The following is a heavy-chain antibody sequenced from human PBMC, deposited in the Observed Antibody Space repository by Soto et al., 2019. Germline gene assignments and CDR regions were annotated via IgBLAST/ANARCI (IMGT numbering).Heavy chain of an antibody. J-gene: IGHJ6*03. CDR1: RYTFTSYD. CDR3: GKGGYDFWSGPYKGSYYSNMAV. CDR2: MNPNSGNT. V-gene: IGHV1-8*01. D-gene: IGHD3-3*01. Sequence: ASVKVSCKASRYTFTSYDINWVRQATGQGLEWMGWMNPNSGNTGYAQKFQGRVSMTRNTSISTAYMELSSLRSEDTGVYYCGKGGYDFWSGPYKGSYYSNMAVWGNGNTVTVPS.